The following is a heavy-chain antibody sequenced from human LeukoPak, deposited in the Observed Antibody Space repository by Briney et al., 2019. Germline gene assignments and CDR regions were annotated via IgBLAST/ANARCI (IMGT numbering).Heavy chain of an antibody. CDR3: ARDRSPCSGGRCYSYNWFDP. CDR2: IKQDGSEK. D-gene: IGHD2-15*01. Sequence: GGSLRLSCAASGFTLSSYWMTWVRQAPGKGLGWVANIKQDGSEKYYVGSVKGRFSISRDNAKNSLFLQMNSLRAEDTAVYYCARDRSPCSGGRCYSYNWFDPWGQGTLVTVSS. J-gene: IGHJ5*02. CDR1: GFTLSSYW. V-gene: IGHV3-7*04.